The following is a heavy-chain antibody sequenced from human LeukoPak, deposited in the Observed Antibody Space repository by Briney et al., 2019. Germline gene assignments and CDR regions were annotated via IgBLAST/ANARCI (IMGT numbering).Heavy chain of an antibody. CDR3: ARAKYTSNWFYFDY. V-gene: IGHV3-30*02. CDR2: IRSDGSSK. J-gene: IGHJ4*02. Sequence: PGGSLRLSCAASGFTFSNYSLHWVRQAPGRGLEGVTFIRSDGSSKYYADSVRGRFTISRDDSKNTLYLQMNSLRAEDAALYYCARAKYTSNWFYFDYWGQGALVTVSS. D-gene: IGHD6-13*01. CDR1: GFTFSNYS.